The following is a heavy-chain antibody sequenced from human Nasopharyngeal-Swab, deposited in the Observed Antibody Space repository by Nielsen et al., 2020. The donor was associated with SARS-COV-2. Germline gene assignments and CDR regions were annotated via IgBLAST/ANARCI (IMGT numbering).Heavy chain of an antibody. D-gene: IGHD3-9*01. CDR1: GFTFSSYW. J-gene: IGHJ6*02. CDR2: IKQDGSEK. CDR3: ARAFTTDWVYKDYYYGMDV. Sequence: GESLKISCAASGFTFSSYWMSWVRQAPGTGLEWVANIKQDGSEKYYVDSVKGRFTISRDNAKNSLYLQMNSLRAEDTAVYYCARAFTTDWVYKDYYYGMDVWGQGTTVTVSS. V-gene: IGHV3-7*01.